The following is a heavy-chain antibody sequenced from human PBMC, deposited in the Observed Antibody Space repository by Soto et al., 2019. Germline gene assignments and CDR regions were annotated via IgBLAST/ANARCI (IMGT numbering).Heavy chain of an antibody. D-gene: IGHD3-10*01. CDR2: ISYDGENQ. CDR3: VSPHSESSNAFDL. J-gene: IGHJ5*02. Sequence: GGSLRLSCAASGFSFSHYAMPWVRQPPGKALEWVALISYDGENQYFTDSVRGRFTISRDNSKTAVYLEMNDLRLDDTATYYCVSPHSESSNAFDLWGQGTLVTVSS. CDR1: GFSFSHYA. V-gene: IGHV3-30*04.